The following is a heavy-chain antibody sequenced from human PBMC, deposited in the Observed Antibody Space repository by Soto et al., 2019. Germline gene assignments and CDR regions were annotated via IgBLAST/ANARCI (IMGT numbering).Heavy chain of an antibody. Sequence: PGGSLSLSCAASGFTFSSYAMHWVRQAPGKGLEWVAVISYDGSNKYYADSVKGGFTISRDNSKNTLYLQMNSLRAEDTAVYYCARDEGGARYDFWNYAFDIWGQGTMVTVSS. D-gene: IGHD3-3*01. CDR2: ISYDGSNK. J-gene: IGHJ3*02. V-gene: IGHV3-30-3*01. CDR3: ARDEGGARYDFWNYAFDI. CDR1: GFTFSSYA.